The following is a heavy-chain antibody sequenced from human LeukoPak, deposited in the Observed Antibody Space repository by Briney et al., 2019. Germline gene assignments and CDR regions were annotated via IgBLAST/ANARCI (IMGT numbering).Heavy chain of an antibody. CDR2: ITHSGRT. CDR1: GGSFSGDC. V-gene: IGHV4-34*01. CDR3: VRGMPDWAGFDP. Sequence: SETLSLTCGINGGSFSGDCSTWIRQPPGKGLEWLGEITHSGRTKYTPSLKSRVTISLDTSTTQISLKLFSVTAADTAVYYCVRGMPDWAGFDPWGQGTLVTVSS. D-gene: IGHD3-9*01. J-gene: IGHJ5*02.